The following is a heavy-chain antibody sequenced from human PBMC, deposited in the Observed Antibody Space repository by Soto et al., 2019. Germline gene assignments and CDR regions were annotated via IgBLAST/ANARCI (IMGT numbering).Heavy chain of an antibody. J-gene: IGHJ5*02. CDR1: GYTFPSYG. CDR3: AETRYSSGWYDGWFDP. D-gene: IGHD6-19*01. CDR2: ISAYNGNT. Sequence: QVQLVQSGAEVKKPGASVKVSCKASGYTFPSYGISWVRQAPGQGLEWMGWISAYNGNTNYAQKLQGRVTMTTDTSTSTAYMELRSLRSDDTAVYYCAETRYSSGWYDGWFDPWGQGTLVTVSS. V-gene: IGHV1-18*01.